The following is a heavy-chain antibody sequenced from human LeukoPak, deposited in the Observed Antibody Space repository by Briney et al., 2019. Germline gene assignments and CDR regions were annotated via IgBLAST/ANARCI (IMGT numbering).Heavy chain of an antibody. Sequence: SETLSLTCTLSGGSVSSGSYYWSWIRQPPGKGLEWFGYIYDSGSTNYNTSLKSRVTISVDTSKNQFCLKLNSVTAADTAVYYCARADYSNYGDAFDIWGQGTMVTVSS. J-gene: IGHJ3*02. V-gene: IGHV4-61*01. D-gene: IGHD4-11*01. CDR3: ARADYSNYGDAFDI. CDR2: IYDSGST. CDR1: GGSVSSGSYY.